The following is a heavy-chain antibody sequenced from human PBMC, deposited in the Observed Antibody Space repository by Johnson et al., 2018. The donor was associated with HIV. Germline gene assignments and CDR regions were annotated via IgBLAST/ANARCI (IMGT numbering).Heavy chain of an antibody. CDR2: IQYDGSTK. CDR3: AKEYFDI. CDR1: GFTVSSNY. Sequence: QVQLVESGGGVVQPGRSLRLSCAASGFTVSSNYLSWVLQAPGKGLEWVSLIQYDGSTKYYGDSVKGRFTISRDNSKNTLYLQMNSLRTEDTAVYYCAKEYFDIWGPGTMVTVSS. J-gene: IGHJ3*02. V-gene: IGHV3-30*02.